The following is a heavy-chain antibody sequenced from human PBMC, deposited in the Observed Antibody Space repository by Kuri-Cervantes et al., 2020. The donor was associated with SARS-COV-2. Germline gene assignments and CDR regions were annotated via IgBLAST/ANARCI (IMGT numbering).Heavy chain of an antibody. J-gene: IGHJ4*02. Sequence: LSLTCAASGFTFSSYWMSWVRQAPGKGLEWVANIKQDGSEKYYVDSVKGRFTISRDNAKNSLYLQMNSLRAEDTAAYYCARDWLRGGFDYWGQGTLVTVSS. V-gene: IGHV3-7*05. CDR3: ARDWLRGGFDY. D-gene: IGHD3-9*01. CDR1: GFTFSSYW. CDR2: IKQDGSEK.